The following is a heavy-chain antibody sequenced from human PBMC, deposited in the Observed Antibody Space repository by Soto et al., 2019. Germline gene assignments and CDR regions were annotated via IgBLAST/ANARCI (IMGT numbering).Heavy chain of an antibody. D-gene: IGHD3-22*01. CDR1: GFTFSSYA. CDR3: AKDLETGWGITMIVVVTPDAFDI. CDR2: ISGSGGST. Sequence: EVQLLESGGGLVQPGGSLRLSCAASGFTFSSYAMSWVRQAPGKGLEWVSAISGSGGSTYYADSVKGRFTISRDNSKNTLYLQMNSLRAEDTAVYYCAKDLETGWGITMIVVVTPDAFDIWGQGTMVTVSS. J-gene: IGHJ3*02. V-gene: IGHV3-23*01.